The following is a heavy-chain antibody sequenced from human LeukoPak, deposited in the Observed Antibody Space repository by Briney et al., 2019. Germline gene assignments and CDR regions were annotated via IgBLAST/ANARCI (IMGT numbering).Heavy chain of an antibody. V-gene: IGHV4-59*12. CDR2: IYYSGST. J-gene: IGHJ4*02. CDR3: AKMIPATPDYFDY. CDR1: GGSISSYY. Sequence: SETLSLTCTVSGGSISSYYWSWIRQPPGKGLEWIGYIYYSGSTNYNPSLKSRVIISVDKSRNQFSLNLTSVTDADTAIYYCAKMIPATPDYFDYWGQGILVIVS. D-gene: IGHD2-15*01.